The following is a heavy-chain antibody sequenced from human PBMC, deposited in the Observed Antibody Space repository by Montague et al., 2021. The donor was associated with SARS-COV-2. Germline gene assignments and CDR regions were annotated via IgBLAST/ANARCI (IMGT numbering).Heavy chain of an antibody. D-gene: IGHD3-10*01. CDR2: ISASGVRT. Sequence: SLSLSCAASGFTFSTYAMTWVRQAPGKGLEWVSSISASGVRTHSPDSVKGRFTISRDNSKNTLYLQMSSLRAEDTAVYFCLNYHGSGSYGDFWGQGTLVTVSP. CDR3: LNYHGSGSYGDF. V-gene: IGHV3-23*01. CDR1: GFTFSTYA. J-gene: IGHJ4*02.